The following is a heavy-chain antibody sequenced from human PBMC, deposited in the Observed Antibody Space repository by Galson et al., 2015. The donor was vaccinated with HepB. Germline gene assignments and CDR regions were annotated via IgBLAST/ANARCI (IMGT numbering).Heavy chain of an antibody. CDR3: ARQYDTSGYYPY. J-gene: IGHJ4*02. D-gene: IGHD3-22*01. Sequence: SVKVSCKASGGTFSSHTISWLRQAPGQGLEWMGRIIPIFGSGNYAQKFRGRVTITADESKSTTYMELSSLRSEDTAVYYCARQYDTSGYYPYWGQGTLVTVSS. V-gene: IGHV1-69*13. CDR2: IIPIFGSG. CDR1: GGTFSSHT.